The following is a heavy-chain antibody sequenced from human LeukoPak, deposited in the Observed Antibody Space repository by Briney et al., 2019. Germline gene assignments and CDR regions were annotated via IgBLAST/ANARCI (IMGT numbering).Heavy chain of an antibody. J-gene: IGHJ4*02. CDR1: GFTFDDYA. CDR2: ILRNSGSI. CDR3: VKDGGRDTAAAYY. D-gene: IGHD6-13*01. Sequence: GGSLRLSCAASGFTFDDYAMHWVRQAPGKGLEWVSGILRNSGSIGYADSVKGRSTISRDDAKNSLYLQMNSLRAEDTALYYCVKDGGRDTAAAYYWGQGTLVSVSS. V-gene: IGHV3-9*01.